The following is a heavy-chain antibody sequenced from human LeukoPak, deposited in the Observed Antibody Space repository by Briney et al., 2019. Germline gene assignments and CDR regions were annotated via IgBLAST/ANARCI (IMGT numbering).Heavy chain of an antibody. D-gene: IGHD4-17*01. CDR3: ARSRTDDYGDWWWFDP. V-gene: IGHV1-3*01. Sequence: GASVKVSCKASGYIFTSYAMHWVRQAPGQRLEWMGWINGGKGNIKYSQKFQGRVTISKDTSARTAYMELSSLRSEDTAVYYCARSRTDDYGDWWWFDPWGQGILVTVSS. CDR2: INGGKGNI. CDR1: GYIFTSYA. J-gene: IGHJ5*02.